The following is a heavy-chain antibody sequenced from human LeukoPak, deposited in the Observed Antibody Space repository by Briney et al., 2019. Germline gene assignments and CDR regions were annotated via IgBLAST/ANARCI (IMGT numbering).Heavy chain of an antibody. CDR1: GFTFSNYA. V-gene: IGHV3-30*14. CDR2: ISFDGSKK. D-gene: IGHD2-15*01. J-gene: IGHJ4*02. Sequence: GRSLRLSCAASGFTFSNYAMHWVRQAPGKGLEWVAVISFDGSKKYYADFEKGRFPISRDNSENTLYLQMNSLGAEDTAVYYCARDGAYCSGGSCYSAGYFDYWGQGTLVTVSS. CDR3: ARDGAYCSGGSCYSAGYFDY.